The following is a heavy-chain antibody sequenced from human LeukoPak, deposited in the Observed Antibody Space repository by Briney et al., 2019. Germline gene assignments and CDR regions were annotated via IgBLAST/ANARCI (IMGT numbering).Heavy chain of an antibody. CDR2: INHSGST. CDR1: GGSFSGYY. V-gene: IGHV4-34*01. J-gene: IGHJ4*02. D-gene: IGHD6-19*01. Sequence: SETLSLTCAVYGGSFSGYYWSWIRQPPGKGLEWIGEINHSGSTNYNPSLKSRVTISVDTSKNQFSLKLSSVTAADTAVYYCARRGWYSLGYWGQGTLVTVSS. CDR3: ARRGWYSLGY.